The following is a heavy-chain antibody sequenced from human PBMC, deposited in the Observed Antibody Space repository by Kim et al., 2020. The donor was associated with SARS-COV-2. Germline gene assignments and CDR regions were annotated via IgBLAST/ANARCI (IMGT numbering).Heavy chain of an antibody. V-gene: IGHV3-23*01. CDR3: ANPRQPDY. CDR2: GHT. J-gene: IGHJ4*02. D-gene: IGHD6-13*01. Sequence: GHTTSADSVTGRFTVSRDNSKNTLYLQMGSLRAEDTAIYYCANPRQPDYWGQGTLVTVSS.